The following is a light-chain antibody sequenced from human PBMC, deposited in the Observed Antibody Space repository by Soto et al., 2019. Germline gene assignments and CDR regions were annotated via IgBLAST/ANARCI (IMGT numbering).Light chain of an antibody. Sequence: QSVLTQPASVSGSPGQSITISCTGTSSDVGSCNCVSWYQQHPGKAPTLMIYEVNKRPSGISNRFSGSKSGNTASLTISGFQAEDEADYYCCSSVSSPNWVFGGGTKVTVL. CDR1: SSDVGSCNC. J-gene: IGLJ3*02. V-gene: IGLV2-23*02. CDR3: CSSVSSPNWV. CDR2: EVN.